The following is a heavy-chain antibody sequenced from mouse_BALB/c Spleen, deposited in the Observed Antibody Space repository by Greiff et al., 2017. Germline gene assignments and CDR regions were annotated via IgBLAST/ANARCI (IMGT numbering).Heavy chain of an antibody. J-gene: IGHJ3*01. D-gene: IGHD1-1*01. V-gene: IGHV3-2*02. CDR2: ISYSGST. Sequence: EVKLQESGPGLVKPSQSLSLTCTVTGYSITSDYAWNWIRQFPGNKLEWMGYISYSGSTSYNPSLKSRISITRDTSKNQFFLQLNSVTTEDTATYYCARGYYGSSSAYWGQGTLVTVSA. CDR1: GYSITSDYA. CDR3: ARGYYGSSSAY.